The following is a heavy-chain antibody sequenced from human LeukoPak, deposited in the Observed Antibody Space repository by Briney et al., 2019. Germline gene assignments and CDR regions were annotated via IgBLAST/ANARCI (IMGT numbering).Heavy chain of an antibody. V-gene: IGHV6-1*01. D-gene: IGHD3-22*01. J-gene: IGHJ3*02. CDR2: TYYRSKWYN. Sequence: SQTLSLTCAISGDSVSSNSAAWNWIRQSPSRGLEWLGRTYYRSKWYNDYAVSVKSRITINPDTSKNQFSMQLDSVTPEDTAVYYCAVDYDSSGYLDNAFDIWGQGTMVTVSS. CDR1: GDSVSSNSAA. CDR3: AVDYDSSGYLDNAFDI.